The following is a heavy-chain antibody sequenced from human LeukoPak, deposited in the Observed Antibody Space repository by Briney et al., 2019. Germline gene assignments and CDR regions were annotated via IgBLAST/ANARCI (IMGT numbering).Heavy chain of an antibody. V-gene: IGHV1-2*02. CDR1: GYTFTGYY. CDR2: INPNSGGT. D-gene: IGHD3-3*01. CDR3: ARDARGITIFGVVTTFDY. J-gene: IGHJ4*02. Sequence: GASVKVSCKASGYTFTGYYMHWVRQAPGQGLEWMGWINPNSGGTNSAQKFQGGVTMTRDTSISTAYMELSRLTSDDTAVYYCARDARGITIFGVVTTFDYWGQGTLVTVSS.